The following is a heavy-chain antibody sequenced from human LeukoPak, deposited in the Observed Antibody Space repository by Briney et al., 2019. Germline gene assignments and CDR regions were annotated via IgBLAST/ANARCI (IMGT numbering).Heavy chain of an antibody. J-gene: IGHJ4*02. Sequence: ASVKVSCKASGYTFTNFGINWVRQAPGQGLEWMGWINTNTGNPTYAQGFTRRFVFSLDTSVSTAYLQISGLKAEDTAVYYCARGQWPEYWGQGTLVTVSS. D-gene: IGHD6-19*01. V-gene: IGHV7-4-1*02. CDR2: INTNTGNP. CDR1: GYTFTNFG. CDR3: ARGQWPEY.